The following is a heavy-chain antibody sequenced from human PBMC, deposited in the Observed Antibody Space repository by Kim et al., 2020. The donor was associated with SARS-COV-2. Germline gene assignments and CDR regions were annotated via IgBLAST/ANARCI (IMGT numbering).Heavy chain of an antibody. V-gene: IGHV5-51*01. CDR2: IYPGDSDT. CDR3: ARLSAGSGSYYNVRYYYYYYGMDV. Sequence: GESLQISCKGSGYSFTSYWIGWVRQMPGKGLEWMGIIYPGDSDTRYSPSFQGQVTISADKSISTAYLQWSSLKASDTAMYYCARLSAGSGSYYNVRYYYYYYGMDVWGQGTTVTVSS. J-gene: IGHJ6*02. CDR1: GYSFTSYW. D-gene: IGHD3-10*01.